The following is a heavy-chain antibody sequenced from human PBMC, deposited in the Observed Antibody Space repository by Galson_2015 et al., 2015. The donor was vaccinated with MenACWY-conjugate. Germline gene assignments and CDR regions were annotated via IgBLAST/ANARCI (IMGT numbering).Heavy chain of an antibody. D-gene: IGHD3-10*01. J-gene: IGHJ4*02. Sequence: ETLSLPCPVSGGSISSYYWRWIRQPPGTGLEWIGYIYYSGSTNCNPSLKSRVTISVATSKNQFSLKLSSVTAAETAVYYCARAHYYGSGSYFHYWGQGTLVTVSS. CDR1: GGSISSYY. CDR2: IYYSGST. V-gene: IGHV4-59*01. CDR3: ARAHYYGSGSYFHY.